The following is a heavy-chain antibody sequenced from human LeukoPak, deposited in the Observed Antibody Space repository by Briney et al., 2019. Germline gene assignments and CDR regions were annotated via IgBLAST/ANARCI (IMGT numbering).Heavy chain of an antibody. CDR3: ASLWPYQLSAFDI. J-gene: IGHJ3*02. V-gene: IGHV4-34*01. Sequence: SETLSLTCAVYGGSFSGYYWSWIRQPPGKGLEWIGEINHSGSTNYNPSLKSRVTISVDTSKNQFSLRLSSVTAADTAVYYCASLWPYQLSAFDIWGQGTMVTVSS. CDR2: INHSGST. D-gene: IGHD2-2*01. CDR1: GGSFSGYY.